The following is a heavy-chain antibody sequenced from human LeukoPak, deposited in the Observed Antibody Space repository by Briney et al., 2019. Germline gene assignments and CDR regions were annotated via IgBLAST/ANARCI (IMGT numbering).Heavy chain of an antibody. CDR3: AKDWSSGWYDWYFDL. J-gene: IGHJ2*01. V-gene: IGHV3-21*06. CDR2: IGGSGSAT. D-gene: IGHD6-19*01. Sequence: GGSLRLSCEASGFIFSLYNMNWVRQAPGQGLEWVSSIGGSGSATFYADSVRGRFTVSRDNAKNSLFLQLNSLRAEDSAVYYCAKDWSSGWYDWYFDLWGRGTLVTVSS. CDR1: GFIFSLYN.